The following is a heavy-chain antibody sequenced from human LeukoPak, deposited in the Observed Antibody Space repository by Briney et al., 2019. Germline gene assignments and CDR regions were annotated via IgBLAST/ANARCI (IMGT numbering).Heavy chain of an antibody. CDR1: GFTFSSYW. V-gene: IGHV3-74*01. CDR3: ARGGVGCFDF. D-gene: IGHD6-19*01. Sequence: PGGSLRLSCAASGFTFSSYWIHWVRQAPGKGLVWVSHINSDASSITYADSVKGRFTISRDNAKNTVYLQMNSLRAEDTVVYFCARGGVGCFDFWGQGALVTVSS. J-gene: IGHJ4*02. CDR2: INSDASSI.